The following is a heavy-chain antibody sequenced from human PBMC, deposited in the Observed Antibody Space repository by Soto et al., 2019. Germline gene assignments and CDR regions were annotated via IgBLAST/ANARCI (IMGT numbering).Heavy chain of an antibody. D-gene: IGHD3-22*01. CDR2: IIPMFGTA. CDR3: ARVGPAHYYDSSGYYSPLDY. Sequence: QVQLVQSGAEVKKPGSSVKVSCKASGDTFSSYAINWVRQAPGQGLEWMGGIIPMFGTANYAQKFKGRVTNTAGGSTSTVCMGMRSLRSEDTAGYYCARVGPAHYYDSSGYYSPLDYWGQGTLVTVSS. V-gene: IGHV1-69*01. CDR1: GDTFSSYA. J-gene: IGHJ4*02.